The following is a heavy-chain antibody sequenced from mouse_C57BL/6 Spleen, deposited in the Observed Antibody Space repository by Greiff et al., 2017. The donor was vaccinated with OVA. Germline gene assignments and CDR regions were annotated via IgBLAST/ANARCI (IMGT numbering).Heavy chain of an antibody. V-gene: IGHV2-4*01. CDR1: GFSLTSYG. CDR2: IWSGGST. D-gene: IGHD1-3*01. J-gene: IGHJ4*01. Sequence: VKLVESGPGLVQPSQSLSITCTVSGFSLTSYGVHWVRQPPGKGLEWLGVIWSGGSTDYNAAFISRLSISKDNSKSQVFFKMNSLQADDTAIYYCAKKDISNPYAMDYWGQGTSVTVSS. CDR3: AKKDISNPYAMDY.